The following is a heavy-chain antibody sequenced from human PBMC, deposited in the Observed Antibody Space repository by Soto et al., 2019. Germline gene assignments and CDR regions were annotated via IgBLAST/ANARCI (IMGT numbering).Heavy chain of an antibody. J-gene: IGHJ4*02. CDR3: ARREIQGPIDY. Sequence: QVQLQESGPGLVKPSDTLSLTCAVSGYSISRNNWWGWIRQPPGKGLKWIGYIYYSGTTYYNPSRKSRVTMSVDTSKNQFSLKLTSVTAVDTAVYYCARREIQGPIDYWGQGTLVTVSS. CDR2: IYYSGTT. V-gene: IGHV4-28*01. D-gene: IGHD1-26*01. CDR1: GYSISRNNW.